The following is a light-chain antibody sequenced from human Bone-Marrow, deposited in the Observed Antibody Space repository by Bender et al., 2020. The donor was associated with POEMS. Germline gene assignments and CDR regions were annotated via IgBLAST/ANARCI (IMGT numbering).Light chain of an antibody. V-gene: IGLV3-21*02. CDR2: DDS. Sequence: SSVLTQPPSVSVAPGQSASITCGENNIGTKSVHWYQQRPGQAPVLVVYDDSDRPSGIPERFSGSNSGNTATLTISRVEAGDEADYYCQVWNPSSDQVYVFGTGTKVIV. J-gene: IGLJ1*01. CDR1: NIGTKS. CDR3: QVWNPSSDQVYV.